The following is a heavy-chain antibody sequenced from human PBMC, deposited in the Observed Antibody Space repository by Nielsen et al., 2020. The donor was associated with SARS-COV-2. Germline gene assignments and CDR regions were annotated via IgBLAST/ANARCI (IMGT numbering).Heavy chain of an antibody. V-gene: IGHV3-33*01. Sequence: GGSLRPSCEGPGFTVSTHGMHWVCQPPGKGLEWVAHMWHHGGDENYADSVRGRFTISRDLSKNTVYLQMSGLKVEDTAVYYCARDLSYCAYWFDPGSQGTLVTVSS. J-gene: IGHJ5*02. D-gene: IGHD3-10*01. CDR1: GFTVSTHG. CDR3: ARDLSYCAYWFDP. CDR2: MWHHGGDE.